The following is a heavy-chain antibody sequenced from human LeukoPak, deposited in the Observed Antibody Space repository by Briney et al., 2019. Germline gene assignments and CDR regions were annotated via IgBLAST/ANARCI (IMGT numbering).Heavy chain of an antibody. CDR2: IYYSGST. V-gene: IGHV4-59*11. J-gene: IGHJ3*02. D-gene: IGHD6-13*01. CDR1: GGSISSHY. CDR3: ARDSRDRYSSSWYAFDI. Sequence: SETLSLTCTVSGGSISSHYWSWIRQPPGKGLEWIGYIYYSGSTNYNPSLKSRVTISVDTSKNQFSLKLSSVTAADTAVYYCARDSRDRYSSSWYAFDIWGQRTMVTVSS.